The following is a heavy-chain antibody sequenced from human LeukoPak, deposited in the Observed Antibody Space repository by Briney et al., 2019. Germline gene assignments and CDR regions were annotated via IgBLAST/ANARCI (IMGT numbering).Heavy chain of an antibody. J-gene: IGHJ4*02. CDR3: ARGANWNYDY. CDR2: INPSGGHT. CDR1: GYTFSNSY. D-gene: IGHD1-7*01. V-gene: IGHV1-46*01. Sequence: ASVKVSCKASGYTFSNSYIHWVRQAPGQGLEWMGLINPSGGHTTYTQKYQGRVTMSRDMSTSTVYMELSSLRSDDTAVYYCARGANWNYDYWGQGTLVTVSS.